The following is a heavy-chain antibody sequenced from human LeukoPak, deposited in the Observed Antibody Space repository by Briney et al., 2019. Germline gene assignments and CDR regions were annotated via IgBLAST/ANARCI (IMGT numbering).Heavy chain of an antibody. CDR1: GYTFTRYG. Sequence: ASVKVSCKASGYTFTRYGITWVRQAPGQGLKWMGWISTYNGDTKYAQKFQGRVTITTHTSTSTAYMELRSLSSDDTAVYYCARDPSNTSGWYIYFDYWGQGTLVTVSS. CDR3: ARDPSNTSGWYIYFDY. CDR2: ISTYNGDT. J-gene: IGHJ4*02. D-gene: IGHD6-19*01. V-gene: IGHV1-18*01.